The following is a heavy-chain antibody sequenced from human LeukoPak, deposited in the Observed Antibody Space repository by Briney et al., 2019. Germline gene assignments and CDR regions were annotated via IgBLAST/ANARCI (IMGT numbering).Heavy chain of an antibody. D-gene: IGHD5-18*01. CDR3: ARAQRYSYGLHYYYYMDV. Sequence: GGSLRLSCAASGFTFSSYGMHWVRQAPGKGLEWVAFIRYDGSNKYYADSVKGRFTISRDNSKNTLYLQMNSLRAEDTAVYYCARAQRYSYGLHYYYYMDVWGKGTTVTVSS. V-gene: IGHV3-30*02. CDR1: GFTFSSYG. CDR2: IRYDGSNK. J-gene: IGHJ6*03.